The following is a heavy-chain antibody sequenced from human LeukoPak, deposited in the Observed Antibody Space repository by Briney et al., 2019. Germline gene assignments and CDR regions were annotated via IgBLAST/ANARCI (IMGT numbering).Heavy chain of an antibody. Sequence: GGSLRLSCAASGFTLSSYAMSWVRQAPGKGLEWVSGISGSGGSTYYADSVKGRFTISRDNSKNMLYLQMNSLRAEDTAVYYCAKAHDFWSGYGDYWGQGTLVTVSS. V-gene: IGHV3-23*01. CDR1: GFTLSSYA. D-gene: IGHD3-3*01. CDR2: ISGSGGST. J-gene: IGHJ4*02. CDR3: AKAHDFWSGYGDY.